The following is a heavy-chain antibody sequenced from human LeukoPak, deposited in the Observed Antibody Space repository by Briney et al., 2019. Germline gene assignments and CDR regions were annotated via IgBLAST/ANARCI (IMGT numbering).Heavy chain of an antibody. V-gene: IGHV1-69*01. Sequence: AASVKVSCKASGGTFSSYAISWVRQAPGQGLEWMGGIIPIFGTANYAQKFQGRVTITADESTSTAYMELSSLRSEDTAVYYCARRFSGDCSSTSCPGTYGMDVWGQGTTVTVSS. D-gene: IGHD2-2*01. CDR3: ARRFSGDCSSTSCPGTYGMDV. CDR2: IIPIFGTA. J-gene: IGHJ6*02. CDR1: GGTFSSYA.